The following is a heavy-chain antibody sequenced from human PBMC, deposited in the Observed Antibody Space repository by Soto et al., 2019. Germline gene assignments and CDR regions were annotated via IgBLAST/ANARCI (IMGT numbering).Heavy chain of an antibody. CDR3: AKGPSSGWYYFDY. CDR1: GFTFNTYA. D-gene: IGHD6-19*01. J-gene: IGHJ4*02. CDR2: VTSGGVTT. Sequence: EVQLLESGGGLVQPGGSLRLSCAASGFTFNTYAMTWVRQAPGKGLEWVSGVTSGGVTTYYADSVKGRFIISRDNSKNPLYLQMNSLRVEDTAVYYCAKGPSSGWYYFDYWGQGTLVTVSS. V-gene: IGHV3-23*01.